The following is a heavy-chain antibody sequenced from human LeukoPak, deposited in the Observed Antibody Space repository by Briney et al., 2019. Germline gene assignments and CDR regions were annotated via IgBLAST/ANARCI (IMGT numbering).Heavy chain of an antibody. CDR3: AKDRYDSSVFFDY. V-gene: IGHV3-30*02. CDR1: GFTFSSYG. J-gene: IGHJ4*02. Sequence: GGSLRLSCAASGFTFSSYGMHWVRQAPGKGLEWVAFIRYDGSNKYYADSVKGRFTISRDNSKNTLYLQMNSLRAEDTAVYYCAKDRYDSSVFFDYWGQGTLVTVSS. CDR2: IRYDGSNK. D-gene: IGHD3-22*01.